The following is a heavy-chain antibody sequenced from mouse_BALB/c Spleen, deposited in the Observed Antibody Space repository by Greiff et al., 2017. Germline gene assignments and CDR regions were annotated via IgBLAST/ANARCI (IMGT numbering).Heavy chain of an antibody. CDR2: IGGDGSS. D-gene: IGHD1-1*02. Sequence: QVQLQQPGPGLVAPSQCLSITCTVSGFSLTSYGVNWVRQPPGQGLEWLGVIGGDGSSTYHSALIYRLTISKDNSAGKAFLKLNRLQTDDTSTYYGVKYRYYKGGSNDDYYAMDYWGQGTSVTVSS. J-gene: IGHJ4*01. CDR1: GFSLTSYG. V-gene: IGHV2-3*01. CDR3: VKYRYYKGGSNDDYYAMDY.